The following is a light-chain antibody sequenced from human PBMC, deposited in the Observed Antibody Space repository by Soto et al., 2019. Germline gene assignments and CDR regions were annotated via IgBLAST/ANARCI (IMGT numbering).Light chain of an antibody. Sequence: QSVLTQPPSVSGAPGQRVTISCTGSSSNIGAGYDVHWYQQLPGTAPKLLIYGNNNRPSGVPDRFSGSKSGTSASLAITGLQAEDEADYSCQSYDNSLSGYVFGTGTKVTVL. CDR3: QSYDNSLSGYV. J-gene: IGLJ1*01. V-gene: IGLV1-40*01. CDR1: SSNIGAGYD. CDR2: GNN.